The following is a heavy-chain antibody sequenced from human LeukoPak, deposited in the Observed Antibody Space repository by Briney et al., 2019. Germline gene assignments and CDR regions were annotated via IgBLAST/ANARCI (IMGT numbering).Heavy chain of an antibody. Sequence: SETLSLTCAVYGGSFGGYYWSWIRQPPGKGLEWIGEINHSGSTNYNPSLKSRVTISVDTSKNQFSLKLSSVTAADTAVYYCARGGYYDSSGQLDYWGQGTLVTVSS. J-gene: IGHJ4*02. CDR2: INHSGST. V-gene: IGHV4-34*01. D-gene: IGHD3-22*01. CDR1: GGSFGGYY. CDR3: ARGGYYDSSGQLDY.